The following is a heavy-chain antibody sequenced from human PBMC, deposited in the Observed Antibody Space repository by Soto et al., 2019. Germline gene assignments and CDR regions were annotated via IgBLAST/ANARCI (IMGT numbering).Heavy chain of an antibody. CDR3: ATRSSSSTFDY. V-gene: IGHV3-23*01. CDR1: GFTFSSYA. Sequence: EVQLLESGGGLVKPGESLSLSCAASGFTFSSYAMSWVRQGAGKGLEWVSVISGSDDSTYYADYVKGRFTISRDNSYNTLYLKINSLSAEDTAVYYCATRSSSSTFDYWSQGTLVTVSS. CDR2: ISGSDDST. D-gene: IGHD6-6*01. J-gene: IGHJ4*02.